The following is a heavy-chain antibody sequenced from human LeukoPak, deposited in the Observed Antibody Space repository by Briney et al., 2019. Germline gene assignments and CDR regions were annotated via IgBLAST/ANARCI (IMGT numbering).Heavy chain of an antibody. J-gene: IGHJ4*02. CDR1: GYTFTTYG. CDR3: ARDLETSSGWFNGLVGF. D-gene: IGHD6-19*01. CDR2: ISGYNGNT. V-gene: IGHV1-18*01. Sequence: ASVTVSCKASGYTFTTYGITWVRQAPGQGLEWMGWISGYNGNTYYAQTLQGRVTMSTDTSTSTAYMELRSLRSDDTGVYYCARDLETSSGWFNGLVGFWGQGTLVTVSS.